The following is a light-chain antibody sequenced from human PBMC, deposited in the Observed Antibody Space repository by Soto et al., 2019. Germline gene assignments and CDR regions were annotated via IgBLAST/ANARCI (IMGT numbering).Light chain of an antibody. CDR1: QSVGGY. CDR3: QQRSYWPPLT. V-gene: IGKV3-11*01. CDR2: DAS. J-gene: IGKJ4*01. Sequence: EIVLTQSPATLSLSPGQRATLSCRASQSVGGYLAWYQQKPGQAPRLLIYDASNRATGIPARFSGSGSGTDFTLTISSLEHEDFAIYYCQQRSYWPPLTFGGGTKVEMK.